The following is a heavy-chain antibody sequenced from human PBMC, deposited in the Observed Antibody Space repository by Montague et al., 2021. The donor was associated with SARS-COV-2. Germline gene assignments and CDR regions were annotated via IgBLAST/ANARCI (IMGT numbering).Heavy chain of an antibody. J-gene: IGHJ6*02. D-gene: IGHD3-9*01. Sequence: SETLSLTCTVSGGSISSSRYYWGWIRQPPGKGLKWIRSIYCSRNTNYDPALKSPVTISVDTSKNQFSLTLRSVTAADTAVYYCARQNDIWTYYYYYGMDVWGQGTTVTVSS. CDR2: IYCSRNT. CDR3: ARQNDIWTYYYYYGMDV. V-gene: IGHV4-39*01. CDR1: GGSISSSRYY.